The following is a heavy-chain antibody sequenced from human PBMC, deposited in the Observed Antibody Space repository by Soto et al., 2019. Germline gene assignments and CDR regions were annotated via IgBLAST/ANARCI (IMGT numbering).Heavy chain of an antibody. Sequence: PSETLSLTCAVSGGSFNANYWTWIRQPPGKGLEWIGEIYYTGSTNYIPSLKGRVAISVDTSKNQFTLRLTSVTAADTAVYYCASARWDYWGQGTLVTV. CDR3: ASARWDY. CDR2: IYYTGST. CDR1: GGSFNANY. V-gene: IGHV4-34*01. J-gene: IGHJ4*02.